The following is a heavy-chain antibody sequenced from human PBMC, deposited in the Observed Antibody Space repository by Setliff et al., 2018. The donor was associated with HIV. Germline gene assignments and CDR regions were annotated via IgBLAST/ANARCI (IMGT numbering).Heavy chain of an antibody. CDR3: ARFDVTPMTTRGY. J-gene: IGHJ4*01. Sequence: SETLSLTCAFYGASFTDYYWNWIRQPPGKGLEWIGEIHHTGHINYNPSFKSRVTMSLDMSTNQFSLKMASMTAADSAVYYCARFDVTPMTTRGYWGHGTQVTVSS. CDR2: IHHTGHI. CDR1: GASFTDYY. D-gene: IGHD4-17*01. V-gene: IGHV4-34*01.